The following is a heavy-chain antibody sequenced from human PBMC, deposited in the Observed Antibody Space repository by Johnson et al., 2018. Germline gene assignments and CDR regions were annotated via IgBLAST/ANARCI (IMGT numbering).Heavy chain of an antibody. Sequence: QVQLVQSGGGVVQPGRSLRLSCIASGFTFTSYGMHWVRQAPDKGLEWVAVISYDGSEKKYGDSVKGRFTISRDNSKNTLYLQMDSLGVGDTAVYYCAKEHNGDYYGMDVWGQGTTVTVSS. D-gene: IGHD2-8*01. CDR2: ISYDGSEK. CDR1: GFTFTSYG. CDR3: AKEHNGDYYGMDV. J-gene: IGHJ6*02. V-gene: IGHV3-30*18.